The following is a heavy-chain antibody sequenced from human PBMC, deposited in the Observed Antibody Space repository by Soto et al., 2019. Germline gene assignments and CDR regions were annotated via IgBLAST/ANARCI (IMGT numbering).Heavy chain of an antibody. Sequence: EVQLVQSGAEVKKPGEALQISCKGSVYSFTSYWIGWVRQMPGKGLEWMGIIYPGDSDTRYSPSFQGQVTISADKSISTAYLQWSSLKASDSAMYYGAWGLRFFDWLSPDYGMDVWGQGTTVTVSS. CDR2: IYPGDSDT. V-gene: IGHV5-51*03. D-gene: IGHD3-9*01. CDR1: VYSFTSYW. J-gene: IGHJ6*02. CDR3: AWGLRFFDWLSPDYGMDV.